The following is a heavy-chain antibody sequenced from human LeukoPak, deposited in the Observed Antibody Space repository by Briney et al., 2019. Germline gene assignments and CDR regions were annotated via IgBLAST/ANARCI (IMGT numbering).Heavy chain of an antibody. Sequence: GGSLRLSCAASGFTLSNYGMHWVRQAPGKGLEWVAFMRYDGSNEYYADSVKGRFTISRDSSKNTLYLQMNSLRAEDTAVYYCAEDRSSNYFDYWGQGTLVTVSS. V-gene: IGHV3-30*02. CDR3: AEDRSSNYFDY. CDR1: GFTLSNYG. J-gene: IGHJ4*02. CDR2: MRYDGSNE. D-gene: IGHD6-6*01.